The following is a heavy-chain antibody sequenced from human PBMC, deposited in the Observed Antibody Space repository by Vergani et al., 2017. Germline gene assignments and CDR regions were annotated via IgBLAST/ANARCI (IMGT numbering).Heavy chain of an antibody. Sequence: QVQLVQSGAEVKKPGASVKVSCKVSGYTLTELSMHWVRQAPGKGLEWMGGFDPEDGETIYAQKFQGRVTMTEDTSTDTAYMELSSLRSEDTAVYYCAGPGGWAVFSPSPYGMDVWGQGTTVTVSS. CDR1: GYTLTELS. D-gene: IGHD3-16*01. V-gene: IGHV1-24*01. J-gene: IGHJ6*02. CDR3: AGPGGWAVFSPSPYGMDV. CDR2: FDPEDGET.